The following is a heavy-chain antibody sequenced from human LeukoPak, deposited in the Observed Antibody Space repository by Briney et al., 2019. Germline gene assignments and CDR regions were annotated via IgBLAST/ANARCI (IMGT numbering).Heavy chain of an antibody. Sequence: SQTLSLTCTISGGSISSGSYYWTWIRQHPDKGLEWIGYINYSGNIYYNPSLKSRVTMSVDTSKNQFSLRLSSVTAADTAVYFCARYDSATMSGWFDPWAGEPWSPPPQ. J-gene: IGHJ5*02. CDR1: GGSISSGSYY. CDR3: ARYDSATMSGWFDP. D-gene: IGHD2-2*01. V-gene: IGHV4-31*03. CDR2: INYSGNI.